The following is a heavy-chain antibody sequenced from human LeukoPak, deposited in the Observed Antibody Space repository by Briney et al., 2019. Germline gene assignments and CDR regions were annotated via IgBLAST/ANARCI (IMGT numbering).Heavy chain of an antibody. J-gene: IGHJ4*02. CDR3: AHSLYDSTGCWGLLYFDY. Sequence: SGPTLVKPTQTLTLTCTFSGFSLITSGVGVGWIRQPPGKALEWLALIYWDDDKRYSPSLKSRLTITKDTSKDQVVLAMTNMGPVDTATYYCAHSLYDSTGCWGLLYFDYWSQGTLVTVSS. D-gene: IGHD3-22*01. CDR1: GFSLITSGVG. V-gene: IGHV2-5*02. CDR2: IYWDDDK.